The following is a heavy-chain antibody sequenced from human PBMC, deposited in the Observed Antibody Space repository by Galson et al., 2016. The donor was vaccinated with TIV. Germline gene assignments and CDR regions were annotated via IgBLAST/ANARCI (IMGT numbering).Heavy chain of an antibody. D-gene: IGHD2-15*01. CDR2: INGDGSDR. CDR3: VRALDYFQSSAYSYRSELYYYVDV. V-gene: IGHV3-74*01. J-gene: IGHJ6*03. CDR1: GFHFSTYW. Sequence: SLRLSCAASGFHFSTYWMHWVRQVPGKGLLWVARINGDGSDRDYAESVEGRFTISGDNARNTLYLQLNRLRAEDTALYFCVRALDYFQSSAYSYRSELYYYVDVWGKGTTVTVSS.